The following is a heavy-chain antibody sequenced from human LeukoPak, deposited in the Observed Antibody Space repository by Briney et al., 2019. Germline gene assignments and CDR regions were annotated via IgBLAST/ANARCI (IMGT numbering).Heavy chain of an antibody. Sequence: SETLSLTCTVSGGSLSSGGYYWSWIRQHPGTGLEWIGYIYYSGSTYYNPSLKSRVTISVDTSKNQFSLKLNSVTAADTAVYYCATGGRDIMYSSGGVQFDYWGQGTLVTVSS. V-gene: IGHV4-31*03. CDR3: ATGGRDIMYSSGGVQFDY. CDR2: IYYSGST. J-gene: IGHJ4*02. CDR1: GGSLSSGGYY. D-gene: IGHD6-19*01.